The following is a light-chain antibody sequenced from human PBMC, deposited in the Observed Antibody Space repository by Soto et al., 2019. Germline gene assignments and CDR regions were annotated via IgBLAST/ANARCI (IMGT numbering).Light chain of an antibody. V-gene: IGKV3-20*01. CDR3: EQHGRSPIA. Sequence: SQSVSATYLAWYQQRPGQAPRLLIYAASSRAVGIPDRFSGSGSRTEFALSIRSRDPDEIALSYCEQHGRSPIAFALGTRLEIK. J-gene: IGKJ5*01. CDR2: AAS. CDR1: QSVSATY.